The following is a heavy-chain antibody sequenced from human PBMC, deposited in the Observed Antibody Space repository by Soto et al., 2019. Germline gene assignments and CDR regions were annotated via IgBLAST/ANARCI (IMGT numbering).Heavy chain of an antibody. Sequence: GGSLRLSCAASGFTFSSYAMHWVRQAPGKGLEWVAVISYDGSNKYYADSVKGRFTISRDNSKNTLYLQMNSLRAEDTAVYYCARESLSLVSNFDYWGQGTLVTVSS. CDR1: GFTFSSYA. V-gene: IGHV3-30-3*01. CDR2: ISYDGSNK. D-gene: IGHD2-2*01. J-gene: IGHJ4*02. CDR3: ARESLSLVSNFDY.